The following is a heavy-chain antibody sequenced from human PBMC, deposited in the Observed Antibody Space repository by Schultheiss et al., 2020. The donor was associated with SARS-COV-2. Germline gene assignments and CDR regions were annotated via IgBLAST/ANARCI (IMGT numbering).Heavy chain of an antibody. CDR2: ISSSSSTI. CDR3: ARERQQLGPRAFDY. V-gene: IGHV3-48*01. J-gene: IGHJ4*02. Sequence: GGSLRLSCAASGFTVSSNYISWVRQAPGKGLEWVSYISSSSSTIYYADSVKGRFTISRDNAKNSLYLQMNSLRAEDTAVYYCARERQQLGPRAFDYWGQGTLVTISS. D-gene: IGHD6-13*01. CDR1: GFTVSSNY.